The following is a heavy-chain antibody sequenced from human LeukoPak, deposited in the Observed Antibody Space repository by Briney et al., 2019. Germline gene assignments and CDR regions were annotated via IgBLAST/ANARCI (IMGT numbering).Heavy chain of an antibody. CDR1: GGSISSSSYY. D-gene: IGHD3-9*01. V-gene: IGHV4-39*07. Sequence: SETLSLTCTVSGGSISSSSYYWGWIRQPPGKGLEWIGSIYYSGSTYYNPSLKSRVTISVDTSKNQFSLKLSSVTAADTAVYYCARQHYDILTGYYRYFDYWGQGTLVTVSS. J-gene: IGHJ4*02. CDR2: IYYSGST. CDR3: ARQHYDILTGYYRYFDY.